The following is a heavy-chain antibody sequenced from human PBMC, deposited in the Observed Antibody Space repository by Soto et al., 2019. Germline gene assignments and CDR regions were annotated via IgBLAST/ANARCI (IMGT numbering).Heavy chain of an antibody. CDR3: ARVPGHSYFDY. V-gene: IGHV4-4*02. J-gene: IGHJ4*02. CDR2: VYRTGST. Sequence: SETLSLTCAVSGGSISTSNWWSWVRQPPGKGLEWIGEVYRTGSTNYNPSLESRLTISVDKSKNQFSLKLTSVTAADTAVYYCARVPGHSYFDYWGQGTLVTVSS. CDR1: GGSISTSNW.